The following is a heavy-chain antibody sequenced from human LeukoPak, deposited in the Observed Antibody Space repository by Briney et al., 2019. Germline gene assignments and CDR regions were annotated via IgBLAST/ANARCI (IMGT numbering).Heavy chain of an antibody. J-gene: IGHJ4*02. CDR2: IKQDGGEK. CDR3: AKTYYYTSGNF. Sequence: GGSLRLSCAASGFTFSSYWMSWVRQAPGKGLEWVANIKQDGGEKYYVDSVKGRFTISRDNAQNSLFLQMNSLRAEDTAMYYCAKTYYYTSGNFWGQGTLVTVSS. CDR1: GFTFSSYW. V-gene: IGHV3-7*01. D-gene: IGHD3-10*01.